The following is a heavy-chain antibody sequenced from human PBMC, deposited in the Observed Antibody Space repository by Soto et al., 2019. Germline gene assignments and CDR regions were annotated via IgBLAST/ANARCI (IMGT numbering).Heavy chain of an antibody. Sequence: DVQLLESGGGLVQWGGSLRLSCVTPGFHFSTYCVAWVRQAPGKGIEWVLYGGSGGSRYYAESVKGRFTISRDNSKNTLSLEMNSLRAEDTATYYCVKFRGRAYPYYYMDVWGKGTTVTVSS. CDR1: GFHFSTYC. D-gene: IGHD3-10*01. CDR3: VKFRGRAYPYYYMDV. J-gene: IGHJ6*03. CDR2: GGSGGSR. V-gene: IGHV3-23*01.